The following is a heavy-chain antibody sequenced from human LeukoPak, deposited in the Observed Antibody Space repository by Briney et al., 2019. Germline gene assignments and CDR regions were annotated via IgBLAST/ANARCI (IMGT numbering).Heavy chain of an antibody. CDR1: GYTFTDCG. V-gene: IGHV1-18*04. J-gene: IGHJ4*02. D-gene: IGHD1-26*01. Sequence: ASVKVSCKASGYTFTDCGISWVRQAPGQGLEWMGWISPYNGNTDYEQRVQGRVTMTTDTSTSTAYMELGSLTSDDTAVYYCARGSGSYYYLDYWGQGTLVTVSS. CDR2: ISPYNGNT. CDR3: ARGSGSYYYLDY.